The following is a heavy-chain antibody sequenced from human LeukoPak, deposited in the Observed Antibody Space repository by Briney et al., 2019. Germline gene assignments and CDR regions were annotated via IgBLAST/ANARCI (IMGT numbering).Heavy chain of an antibody. CDR2: INPNSGGT. CDR3: ARGGRVPAALSYGMDV. D-gene: IGHD2-2*01. J-gene: IGHJ6*02. CDR1: GYSFTAYY. V-gene: IGHV1-2*04. Sequence: GASVKVSCKASGYSFTAYYLHWVRQAPGQGLEWMGWINPNSGGTNFAQKFRGWVTMTRDTSISTAYMELSRLRSDDTAVYYCARGGRVPAALSYGMDVWGQGTTVTVSS.